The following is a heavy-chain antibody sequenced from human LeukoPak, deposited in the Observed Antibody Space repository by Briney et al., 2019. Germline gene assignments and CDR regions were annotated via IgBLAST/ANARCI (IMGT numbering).Heavy chain of an antibody. J-gene: IGHJ5*02. Sequence: GGSLRLYCAASGFTFSSYEMNWVCQDPGKGLEWVSYISSSGSTIYYADSVKGRFTISRDNAKNSLYLQMNSLRAEDTAVYYCARGGDIGDWSHPCGQGTLVTVSS. CDR1: GFTFSSYE. V-gene: IGHV3-48*03. D-gene: IGHD2-21*02. CDR2: ISSSGSTI. CDR3: ARGGDIGDWSHP.